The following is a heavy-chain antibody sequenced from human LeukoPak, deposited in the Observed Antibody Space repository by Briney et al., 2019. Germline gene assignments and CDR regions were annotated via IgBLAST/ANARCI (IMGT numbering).Heavy chain of an antibody. J-gene: IGHJ5*02. CDR2: IHPGEYER. V-gene: IGHV5-51*01. CDR3: ARRTDSGWKWFDP. Sequence: GESLKISCKASGYRFTSYWIGWVRQMPGKGLEWMGVIHPGEYERRYSPSFEGQVTISADKSISTAYMQWSSLKASDTDMYYCARRTDSGWKWFDPWGQGTLVTVSS. CDR1: GYRFTSYW. D-gene: IGHD6-25*01.